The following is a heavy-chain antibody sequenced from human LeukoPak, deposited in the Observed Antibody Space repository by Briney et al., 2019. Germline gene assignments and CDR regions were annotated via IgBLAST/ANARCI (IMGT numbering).Heavy chain of an antibody. J-gene: IGHJ4*02. CDR3: ARGLLSGYENYFDY. D-gene: IGHD5-12*01. V-gene: IGHV3-64*01. CDR1: GFTFSSYA. CDR2: ISSNVGST. Sequence: GGSLRLSCAASGFTFSSYAMHWVRQAPGKGLEYVSAISSNVGSTYYANSVKGRFTISRDNSKNTLYLQMGSLRAEDMAVYYCARGLLSGYENYFDYWGQGTLVTVSS.